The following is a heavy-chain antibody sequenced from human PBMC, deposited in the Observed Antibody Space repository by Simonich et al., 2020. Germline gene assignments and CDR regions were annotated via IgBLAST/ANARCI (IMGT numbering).Heavy chain of an antibody. Sequence: EVQLVESGGGLVQPGGSMRLSCAASGLTFSSYWMHWVRQAPGKGRGGVTRINRDGTSTSYADSVKGRFTISRDNAKNTLYLQMNSLRAEDTAVYYCARNRLDYWGQGTLVTVSS. V-gene: IGHV3-74*01. CDR2: INRDGTST. J-gene: IGHJ4*02. CDR3: ARNRLDY. CDR1: GLTFSSYW.